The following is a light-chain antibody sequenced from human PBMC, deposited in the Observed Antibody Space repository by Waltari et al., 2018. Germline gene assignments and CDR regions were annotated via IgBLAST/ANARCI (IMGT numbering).Light chain of an antibody. CDR3: AAWDDTSTGHVV. CDR2: KND. J-gene: IGLJ2*01. V-gene: IGLV1-47*01. Sequence: QSVVTQPSSASGTPGQTVTISCSGSRLNIEYNYWYWYQQIPGTAPKLLISKNDQRPSGVPDRFSGSKSGTSASLAITGLRSEDEADYYCAAWDDTSTGHVVFGGGTRLIVL. CDR1: RLNIEYNY.